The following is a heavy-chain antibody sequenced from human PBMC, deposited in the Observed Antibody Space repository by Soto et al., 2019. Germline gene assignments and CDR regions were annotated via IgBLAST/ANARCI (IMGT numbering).Heavy chain of an antibody. CDR1: GFSLSTSGVG. D-gene: IGHD4-17*01. J-gene: IGHJ4*02. V-gene: IGHV2-5*02. CDR2: IYWDNDK. CDR3: AHRAGDREAY. Sequence: QITLNESGPTLVKPTQTLTLTCTFSGFSLSTSGVGVGWIRQPPGKALEWLALIYWDNDKRYSPSLERRLTLATDTSKIQVVLTMTTVDPVDTATYYCAHRAGDREAYWGQGTLVTVSS.